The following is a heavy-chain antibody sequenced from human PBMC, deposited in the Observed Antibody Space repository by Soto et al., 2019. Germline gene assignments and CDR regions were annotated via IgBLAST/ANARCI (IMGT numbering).Heavy chain of an antibody. CDR3: ARASPYDTLTGYYPD. CDR2: ISSSNSTI. D-gene: IGHD3-9*01. J-gene: IGHJ4*02. V-gene: IGHV3-48*01. CDR1: GFTFSNYS. Sequence: EVPLVESGGGLVQPGGSLRLSCAASGFTFSNYSMNWVRQAPGKGLEWVSYISSSNSTIYYADSVKGRFTVSRDNAKNSLYLQMSNLRAEDTAVYYCARASPYDTLTGYYPDWGQGTLLTVSS.